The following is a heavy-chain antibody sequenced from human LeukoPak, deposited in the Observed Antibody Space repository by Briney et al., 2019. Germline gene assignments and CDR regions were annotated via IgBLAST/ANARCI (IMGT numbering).Heavy chain of an antibody. CDR2: ISASGTT. Sequence: GSLRLSCAASGYTFISYAMAWVRQAPGEGLEWVSLISASGTTYYANSVKGRFTISRDDSKDTLYLQMNSLRAEDTALYYCAKTPGGYYMDVWGKGTTVTVSS. D-gene: IGHD1-1*01. V-gene: IGHV3-23*01. CDR1: GYTFISYA. J-gene: IGHJ6*03. CDR3: AKTPGGYYMDV.